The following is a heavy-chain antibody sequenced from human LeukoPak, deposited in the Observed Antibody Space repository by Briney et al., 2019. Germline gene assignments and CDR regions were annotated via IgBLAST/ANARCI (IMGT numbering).Heavy chain of an antibody. J-gene: IGHJ3*02. CDR2: ISHDGSNK. CDR3: ARVGYDYNWYDAFDI. CDR1: AFTFSGDS. Sequence: PGRSLRVSCVVSAFTFSGDSMHWVRQAPGKGLEWVAFISHDGSNKYCADSLKGRFTISRDNSKNTLFLQMNSLRPEDTAVYYCARVGYDYNWYDAFDIWGQGTMVTVSS. D-gene: IGHD1-1*01. V-gene: IGHV3-30*04.